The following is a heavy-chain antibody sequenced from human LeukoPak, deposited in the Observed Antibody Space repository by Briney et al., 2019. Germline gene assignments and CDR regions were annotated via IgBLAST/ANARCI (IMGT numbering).Heavy chain of an antibody. CDR1: GFTFSRYA. Sequence: GGSLRLSCAGSGFTFSRYAMHWVRQAPGKGLEWVAVVSDNGSDKDYAESVKGRFTISRDDSKNTVYLQMNSLRAEDTAVYYCAKEISSSSSWYGDDAFDIWGQGTMVIVSS. V-gene: IGHV3-30-3*01. D-gene: IGHD6-13*01. J-gene: IGHJ3*02. CDR2: VSDNGSDK. CDR3: AKEISSSSSWYGDDAFDI.